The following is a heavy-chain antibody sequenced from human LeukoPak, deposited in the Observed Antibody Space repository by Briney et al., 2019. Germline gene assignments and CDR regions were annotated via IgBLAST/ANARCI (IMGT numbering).Heavy chain of an antibody. CDR3: ARAIHYYCSSTSCLGNYFDY. Sequence: PSETLSLTCTVSGGPIGSSSYYWGWIRQPPGKGLEWIGSIYYSGSTYYNPSLKSRVTISVDTSKNQFSLKLSSVTAADTAVYYCARAIHYYCSSTSCLGNYFDYWGQGTLSPSPQ. CDR1: GGPIGSSSYY. D-gene: IGHD2-2*01. CDR2: IYYSGST. J-gene: IGHJ4*02. V-gene: IGHV4-39*01.